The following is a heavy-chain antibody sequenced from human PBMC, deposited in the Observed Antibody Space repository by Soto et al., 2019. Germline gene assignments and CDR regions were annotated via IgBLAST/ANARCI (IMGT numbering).Heavy chain of an antibody. D-gene: IGHD3-3*01. J-gene: IGHJ6*02. Sequence: SETLSLTCTVSGGSVSSGSYYWSWIRQPPGKGLEWIGYIYYSGSTNYNPSLKSRVTISVDTSKNQFSLKLSSLTAADTAVYYCARXTIFGVDPNYYYYGMDVWGQGTTVTVSS. CDR3: ARXTIFGVDPNYYYYGMDV. V-gene: IGHV4-61*01. CDR2: IYYSGST. CDR1: GGSVSSGSYY.